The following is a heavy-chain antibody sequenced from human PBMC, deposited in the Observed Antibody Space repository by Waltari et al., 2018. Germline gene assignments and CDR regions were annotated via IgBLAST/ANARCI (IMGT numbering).Heavy chain of an antibody. CDR1: GFTCSSYA. CDR2: ISGSGGRT. V-gene: IGHV3-23*01. J-gene: IGHJ4*02. Sequence: EVQLLESGGGLVQPGGSLRLSCAASGFTCSSYAMSWVRQAQGKGLDWVSAISGSGGRTYYADAVKCRFTISRDNSKNTLYLQMNSLRAEDTAVYYCAKDPMAARPYYFDYWGQGTLVTVSS. D-gene: IGHD6-6*01. CDR3: AKDPMAARPYYFDY.